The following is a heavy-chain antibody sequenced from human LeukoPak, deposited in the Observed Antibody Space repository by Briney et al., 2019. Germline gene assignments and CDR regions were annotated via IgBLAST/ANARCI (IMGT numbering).Heavy chain of an antibody. Sequence: GGSLRLSCAASGFTFSGYAMSWVRQAPGKGLEWVSAISGSGGSTYYADSVKGRFTISRDNSKNTLYLQMNSLRAEDTAVYYCAKGGSGLPYYYGMDVWGQGTTVTVSS. D-gene: IGHD3-3*01. CDR2: ISGSGGST. CDR1: GFTFSGYA. V-gene: IGHV3-23*01. J-gene: IGHJ6*02. CDR3: AKGGSGLPYYYGMDV.